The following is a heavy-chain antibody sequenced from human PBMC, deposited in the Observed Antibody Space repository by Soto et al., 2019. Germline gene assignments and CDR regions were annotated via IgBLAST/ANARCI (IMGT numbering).Heavy chain of an antibody. CDR3: ARHAILWVPAAIGP. D-gene: IGHD2-2*01. V-gene: IGHV4-39*01. CDR2: ISYSGTT. CDR1: GGSISTGSYY. Sequence: SETLSLTCTVSGGSISTGSYYWGWIRQPPGKGLEWIGSISYSGTTYYNPSLKSRVTISVDTSKNQFSLKLSSVTVADTAVYYCARHAILWVPAAIGPWGQGALVTVSS. J-gene: IGHJ5*02.